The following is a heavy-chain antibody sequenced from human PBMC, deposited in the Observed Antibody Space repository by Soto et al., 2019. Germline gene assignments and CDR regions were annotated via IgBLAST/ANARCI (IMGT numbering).Heavy chain of an antibody. V-gene: IGHV4-4*02. Sequence: QVQLQESGPGLVKPSGALSLTCAVSSGSLSSSNWWSWVRQPPGKGLEWIGEIYHSGSTNYNPSLNSRVNLSVDESESHFALKLSSVAAADTAVYYCARAGYSSRHFDLRGRGTLVTVSA. CDR3: ARAGYSSRHFDL. CDR1: SGSLSSSNW. CDR2: IYHSGST. J-gene: IGHJ2*01. D-gene: IGHD6-19*01.